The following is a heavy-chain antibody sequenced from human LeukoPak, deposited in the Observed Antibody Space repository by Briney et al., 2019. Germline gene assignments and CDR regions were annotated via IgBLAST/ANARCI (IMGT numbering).Heavy chain of an antibody. D-gene: IGHD3-9*01. CDR2: ISTYHGNT. CDR1: GYTFSSYG. Sequence: GASVKVSCKASGYTFSSYGLSWVRQAPGQGLEWMGWISTYHGNTDYAQKLQGRVTMTTDTTTSTAYLDLRSLRSDDTAVYYCAKTYFDFLTASSSPLHFDYWGQGTLVTVSS. J-gene: IGHJ4*02. CDR3: AKTYFDFLTASSSPLHFDY. V-gene: IGHV1-18*01.